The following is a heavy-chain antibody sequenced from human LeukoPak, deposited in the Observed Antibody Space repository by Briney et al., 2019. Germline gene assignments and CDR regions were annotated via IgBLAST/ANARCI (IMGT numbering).Heavy chain of an antibody. V-gene: IGHV3-23*01. CDR3: AKAWALIPYAYYYYYMDV. J-gene: IGHJ6*03. Sequence: GGSLRLSCAASGFTFSSYAMSWVRQAPGKGLERVSAISGSGGSTYYADSVKGRFTISRDNSKNTLYLQMNSLRAEDTAVYYCAKAWALIPYAYYYYYMDVWGKGPTVTVSS. CDR1: GFTFSSYA. CDR2: ISGSGGST. D-gene: IGHD1-26*01.